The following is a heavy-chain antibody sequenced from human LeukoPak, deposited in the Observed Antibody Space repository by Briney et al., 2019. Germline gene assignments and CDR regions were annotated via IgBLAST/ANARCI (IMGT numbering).Heavy chain of an antibody. V-gene: IGHV3-53*01. CDR3: ARAAYDSNGFTANHDY. CDR2: LYSDDST. D-gene: IGHD3-22*01. J-gene: IGHJ4*02. CDR1: GFTVSRCY. Sequence: GGSLRLSCAASGFTVSRCYMSWVRQAPGKGLEWVSVLYSDDSTFYADSVKGRFTISRDNSKNTLHLQMNNLRAEDTAVYYCARAAYDSNGFTANHDYWGQGTLVTVS.